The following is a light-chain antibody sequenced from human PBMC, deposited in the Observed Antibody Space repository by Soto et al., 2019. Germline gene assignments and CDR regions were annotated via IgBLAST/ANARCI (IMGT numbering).Light chain of an antibody. Sequence: DFQMTQFPSTLSASVGDRVTITCRASQSLSSWLAWYQQKPGKAPKLLIYEASSLESGVPSRFSGSGSGTEFTLTLSSLQPDDFATYYCQHYNSYSGAFGQGTKVEIK. J-gene: IGKJ1*01. CDR2: EAS. CDR1: QSLSSW. V-gene: IGKV1-5*03. CDR3: QHYNSYSGA.